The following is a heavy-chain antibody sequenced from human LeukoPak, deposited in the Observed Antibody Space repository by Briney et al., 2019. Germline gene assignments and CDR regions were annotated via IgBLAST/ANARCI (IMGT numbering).Heavy chain of an antibody. D-gene: IGHD2-15*01. Sequence: GGSLRLSCAASGFTFSSYSMNWVRQAPGKGLEWVSSISSSSSYIYYADSVKGRFTISRDNAKNSLYLQMNSLRAEDTAVYYCARDTCSGGTCYLDYWGQGTLVTVSS. CDR1: GFTFSSYS. V-gene: IGHV3-21*01. J-gene: IGHJ4*02. CDR2: ISSSSSYI. CDR3: ARDTCSGGTCYLDY.